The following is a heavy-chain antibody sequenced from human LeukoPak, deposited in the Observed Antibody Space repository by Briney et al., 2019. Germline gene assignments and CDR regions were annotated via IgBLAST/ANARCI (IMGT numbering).Heavy chain of an antibody. Sequence: SETLSLTCAVYGGSFSGYYWSWIRQPPGKGLEWIGEINHSGSTNYNPSLKSRVTISVDTSKNQFSLKLSSVTAADTAVYYCARAPRIAAAGKYFQQWGQGPLVTVSS. CDR3: ARAPRIAAAGKYFQQ. V-gene: IGHV4-34*01. CDR2: INHSGST. D-gene: IGHD6-13*01. CDR1: GGSFSGYY. J-gene: IGHJ1*01.